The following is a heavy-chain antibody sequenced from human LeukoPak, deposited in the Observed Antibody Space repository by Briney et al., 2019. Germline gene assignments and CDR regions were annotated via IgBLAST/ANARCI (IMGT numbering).Heavy chain of an antibody. CDR2: FYTSGGT. J-gene: IGHJ6*03. D-gene: IGHD2-2*01. V-gene: IGHV4-4*07. Sequence: SETLSLTCSVSGGSFSTYFWSWVRQPAGKGLEWIGRFYTSGGTNYNPSLKSRVTVSVDTSKNQFSLKLSSVTAADTAVYYCAQDIVVVPTDYYYMDVWGKGTTVTISS. CDR3: AQDIVVVPTDYYYMDV. CDR1: GGSFSTYF.